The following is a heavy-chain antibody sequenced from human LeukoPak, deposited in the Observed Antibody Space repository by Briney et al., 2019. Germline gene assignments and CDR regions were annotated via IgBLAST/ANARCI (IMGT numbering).Heavy chain of an antibody. CDR1: GGSIRSSNW. J-gene: IGHJ5*02. CDR3: ASKLPWSKNWVDP. CDR2: IYHSGST. V-gene: IGHV4-4*02. D-gene: IGHD2-15*01. Sequence: PSGTLSLTCAVSGGSIRSSNWWSWVRQPPGKGLEWIGEIYHSGSTNYNPSLKSQATISVDKSKNQFSLKLSSVTAADTAVYYCASKLPWSKNWVDPWGQGTLVTVSS.